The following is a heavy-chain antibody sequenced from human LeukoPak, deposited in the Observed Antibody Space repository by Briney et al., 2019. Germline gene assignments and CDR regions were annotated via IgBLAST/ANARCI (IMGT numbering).Heavy chain of an antibody. CDR2: INHSGST. CDR3: AKSNGYGLIDI. D-gene: IGHD3-10*01. V-gene: IGHV4-34*01. J-gene: IGHJ3*02. Sequence: SETLSLTCAVYGGSFSGYYWSWIRQPPGKGLEWIGEINHSGSTNYNPSLKSRLTISLDTSRNQYSLKLNSVTAADTAVYYCAKSNGYGLIDIWGQGTMVTVSS. CDR1: GGSFSGYY.